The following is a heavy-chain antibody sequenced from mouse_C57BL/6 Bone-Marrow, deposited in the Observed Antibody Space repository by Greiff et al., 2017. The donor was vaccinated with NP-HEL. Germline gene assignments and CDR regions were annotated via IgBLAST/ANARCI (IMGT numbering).Heavy chain of an antibody. Sequence: DVKLQESGPVLVKPGPSVKISCKASGFTFTDYYMHWVKQSHGKSLEWIGLVYPYNGGTSYNQKFKGKATLTVDTSSSTAYMELNSLTSEDSAVYYCARERNYYGSIHWYFDVWGTGTTVTVSS. CDR3: ARERNYYGSIHWYFDV. J-gene: IGHJ1*03. CDR1: GFTFTDYY. CDR2: VYPYNGGT. D-gene: IGHD1-1*01. V-gene: IGHV1-36*01.